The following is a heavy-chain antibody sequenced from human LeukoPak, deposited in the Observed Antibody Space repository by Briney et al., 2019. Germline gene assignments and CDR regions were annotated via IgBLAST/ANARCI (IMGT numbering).Heavy chain of an antibody. CDR3: ASPSGDQRNY. V-gene: IGHV3-30*02. D-gene: IGHD2-2*01. Sequence: GGSLRLSCAASGFTFSSYGMHWVRQAPGKGLEWVAFIRYDGSNEYYADSVKGRFTISRDNAKNSLYLQMNSLRAEDTAVYYCASPSGDQRNYWGQGTLVTVSS. CDR2: IRYDGSNE. CDR1: GFTFSSYG. J-gene: IGHJ4*02.